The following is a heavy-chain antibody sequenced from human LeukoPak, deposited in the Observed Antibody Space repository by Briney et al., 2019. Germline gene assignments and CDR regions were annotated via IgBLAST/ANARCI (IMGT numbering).Heavy chain of an antibody. CDR2: IYSGGTT. J-gene: IGHJ4*02. Sequence: GSLRLSCVVSGFTVTSNYMSWVRQAPGKGLEWVSVIYSGGTTNYADSVKGRFTVYRDNSKNTLYLQMNSLRAEDTAVYYCASKLTSGYWGQGTLVTVSS. CDR3: ASKLTSGY. D-gene: IGHD4-17*01. V-gene: IGHV3-66*01. CDR1: GFTVTSNY.